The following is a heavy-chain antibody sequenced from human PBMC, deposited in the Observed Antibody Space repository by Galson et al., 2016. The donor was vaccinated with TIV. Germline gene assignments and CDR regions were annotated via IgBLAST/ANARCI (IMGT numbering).Heavy chain of an antibody. J-gene: IGHJ6*03. Sequence: SLRLSCAASGFTFSSYGMHWVRQAPGKGLEWVAVISYDGSNKYYADSVKGRFTISRDNSKNALYLQMNSLRAEDTAVYYCAKSDRAALRTTSYYMDVWGKGTTVTVSS. CDR3: AKSDRAALRTTSYYMDV. CDR1: GFTFSSYG. D-gene: IGHD4-17*01. V-gene: IGHV3-30*18. CDR2: ISYDGSNK.